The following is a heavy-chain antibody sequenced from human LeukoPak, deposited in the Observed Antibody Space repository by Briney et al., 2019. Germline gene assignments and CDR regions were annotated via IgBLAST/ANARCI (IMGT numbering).Heavy chain of an antibody. CDR1: GGSISSYY. D-gene: IGHD2-15*01. CDR2: IYYSGST. J-gene: IGHJ4*02. CDR3: ARLWHRYCSGGSCGV. Sequence: SETLSLTCTVSGGSISSYYWSWIRQPPGKGLEWIGYIYYSGSTNYNPSLKSRVTISVDTSKNQSSLKLSSVTAADTAVYYCARLWHRYCSGGSCGVWGQGTLVTVSS. V-gene: IGHV4-59*08.